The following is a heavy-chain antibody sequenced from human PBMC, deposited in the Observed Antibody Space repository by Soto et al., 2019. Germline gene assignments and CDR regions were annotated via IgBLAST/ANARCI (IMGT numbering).Heavy chain of an antibody. CDR3: ARHRIKAFDI. Sequence: PSETLSLTCSVSGGSINSYYWSWIRQPPGKGLEWIGYIYYSGSTNYNPSLKSRVTISVDTSKNQFSLKLSSVTAADTAVYYCARHRIKAFDIWGQGTMVTVSS. CDR1: GGSINSYY. CDR2: IYYSGST. V-gene: IGHV4-59*08. J-gene: IGHJ3*02.